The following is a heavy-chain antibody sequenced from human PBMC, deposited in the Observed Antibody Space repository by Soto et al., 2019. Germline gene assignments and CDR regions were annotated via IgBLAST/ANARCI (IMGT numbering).Heavy chain of an antibody. V-gene: IGHV1-46*01. CDR2: INPSGGST. CDR1: GYTFTSYY. J-gene: IGHJ6*02. Sequence: VSCKASGYTFTSYYMHWVRQAPGQGLEWMGIINPSGGSTSYAQKFQGRVTMTRDTSTSTVYMELSSLRSEDTAVYYCARDRAALIGSSYYYYYYGMDVWGQGTTVTVSS. D-gene: IGHD6-6*01. CDR3: ARDRAALIGSSYYYYYYGMDV.